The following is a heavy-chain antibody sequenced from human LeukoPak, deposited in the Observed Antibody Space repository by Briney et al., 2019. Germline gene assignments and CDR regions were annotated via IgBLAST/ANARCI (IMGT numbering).Heavy chain of an antibody. J-gene: IGHJ6*03. D-gene: IGHD3-22*01. Sequence: GGSLRLSCAASGFTFSNYGMSWVRQAPGRGLEWVSTISGNSANTFYADSVKGRFTISRDNSKNTLFLQMNSLRAEDTAVYYCARAFTTESQDQYYLDVWGRGTTVTVSS. CDR1: GFTFSNYG. V-gene: IGHV3-23*01. CDR2: ISGNSANT. CDR3: ARAFTTESQDQYYLDV.